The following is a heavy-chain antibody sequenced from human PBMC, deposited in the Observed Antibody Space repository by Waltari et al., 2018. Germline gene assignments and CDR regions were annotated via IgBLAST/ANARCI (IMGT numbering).Heavy chain of an antibody. CDR1: GGTFSSYG. CDR2: IIPIFGTA. J-gene: IGHJ4*02. CDR3: ARGGVGATSAFDY. D-gene: IGHD1-26*01. V-gene: IGHV1-69*01. Sequence: QVQLVQSGAEVKKPGSSVKVSCKVSGGTFSSYGISWVRQAPGKGLEWMGVIIPIFGTANYAQKFQGRVTITADESTSTAYMELSSLRSEDTALYYCARGGVGATSAFDYWGQGTLVTVSS.